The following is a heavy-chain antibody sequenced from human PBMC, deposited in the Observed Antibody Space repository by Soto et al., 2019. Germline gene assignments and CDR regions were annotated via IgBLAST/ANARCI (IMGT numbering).Heavy chain of an antibody. Sequence: SVKVSCKASGDVFRSYGINWVRQAPGQGLEWMGGIIPISGTTNYAQKFQGRVAITADESTDTVYMELSRLRSEDTAVYFCARVRCFNGLCHTADYGMDVWGQGTTVT. CDR2: IIPISGTT. CDR1: GDVFRSYG. V-gene: IGHV1-69*13. CDR3: ARVRCFNGLCHTADYGMDV. D-gene: IGHD2-8*01. J-gene: IGHJ6*02.